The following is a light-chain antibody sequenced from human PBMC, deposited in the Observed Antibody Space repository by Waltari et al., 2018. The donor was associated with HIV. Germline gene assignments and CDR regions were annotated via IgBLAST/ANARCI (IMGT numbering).Light chain of an antibody. V-gene: IGKV4-1*01. CDR2: WAS. Sequence: DIVMTQSPDSLAVSLGERATINCKSSQSVLYSSNNKNYLAWYQQKSGQPPKLLISWASNRESGVPDRFSGSGSGTDFTLTISSLQAEDVAVYYCQQHYDSPITFGQGTRLEIK. CDR3: QQHYDSPIT. J-gene: IGKJ5*01. CDR1: QSVLYSSNNKNY.